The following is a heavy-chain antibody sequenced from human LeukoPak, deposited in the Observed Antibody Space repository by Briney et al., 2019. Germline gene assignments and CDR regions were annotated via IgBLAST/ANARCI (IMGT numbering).Heavy chain of an antibody. CDR2: ISASGRTT. CDR3: AKVLLSSDFYYFDY. Sequence: GGSLRLSCAASGFTFSNYAMNWVRQAPGKGLEWVSGISASGRTTYYTDSVKGRFTISRDSAKNRLWLQMNSLRPEDTAVYYCAKVLLSSDFYYFDYWGQGTLVTVSS. CDR1: GFTFSNYA. J-gene: IGHJ4*02. V-gene: IGHV3-23*01. D-gene: IGHD6-19*01.